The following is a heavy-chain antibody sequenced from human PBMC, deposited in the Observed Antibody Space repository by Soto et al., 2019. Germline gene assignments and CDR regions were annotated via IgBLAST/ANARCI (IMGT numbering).Heavy chain of an antibody. CDR1: GFTFSSYG. D-gene: IGHD2-15*01. V-gene: IGHV3-30*18. J-gene: IGHJ4*02. Sequence: QVQLVESGGGVVQPGRSLRLSCAASGFTFSSYGMHWVRQAPGKGLEWVAVISYDGSNKYYADSVKGRFTISRDNSKNTLYLTMNSLRAEDTAVYYCANDRARYCGGGSCYSIFDYWGQGTLVTVSS. CDR3: ANDRARYCGGGSCYSIFDY. CDR2: ISYDGSNK.